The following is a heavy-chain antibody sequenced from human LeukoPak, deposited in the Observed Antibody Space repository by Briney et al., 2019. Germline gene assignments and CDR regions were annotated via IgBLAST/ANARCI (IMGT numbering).Heavy chain of an antibody. CDR1: GYIFTKYV. D-gene: IGHD2-21*01. Sequence: ASVKVSCKASGYIFTKYVVHWVRQAPGQRPEWMGWIKAGNGDTKYSQNFQDRLTITRDTSASTVYMELSSLTSEDTALYYCARDDCGDTCYPGGYWGQGSLVTVSS. CDR2: IKAGNGDT. V-gene: IGHV1-3*01. CDR3: ARDDCGDTCYPGGY. J-gene: IGHJ4*02.